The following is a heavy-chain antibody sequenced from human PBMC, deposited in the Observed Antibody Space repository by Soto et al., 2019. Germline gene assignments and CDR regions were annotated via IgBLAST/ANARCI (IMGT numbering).Heavy chain of an antibody. Sequence: GGSLRLSCIASGLDFDDYAVLWVRQRPGKGLEWVSLISADGTDSYYVDSVKGRFTISRDNSKNSLFLQMNRLRPEDSGIYFCAKSKYYYDSSPCDSWGQGTLVTVSS. CDR2: ISADGTDS. CDR1: GLDFDDYA. D-gene: IGHD3-22*01. V-gene: IGHV3-43D*04. J-gene: IGHJ5*02. CDR3: AKSKYYYDSSPCDS.